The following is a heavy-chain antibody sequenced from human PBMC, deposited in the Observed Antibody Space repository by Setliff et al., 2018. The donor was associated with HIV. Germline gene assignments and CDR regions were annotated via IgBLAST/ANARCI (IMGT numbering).Heavy chain of an antibody. CDR2: MSAYSGGT. J-gene: IGHJ3*02. V-gene: IGHV1-18*04. Sequence: GASVKVSCKASGHTFTAYGITWVRQAPGQGLEWMGWMSAYSGGTKYAQKIQGRVNMTRDTSTDTAYVELRSLRFGDTALYYCVRGYYYDKTGYGTFDIWGQGTVVTVSS. CDR3: VRGYYYDKTGYGTFDI. D-gene: IGHD3-22*01. CDR1: GHTFTAYG.